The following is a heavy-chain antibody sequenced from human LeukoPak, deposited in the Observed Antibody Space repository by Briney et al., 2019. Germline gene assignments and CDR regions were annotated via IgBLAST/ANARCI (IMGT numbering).Heavy chain of an antibody. Sequence: PSETLSLTCTVSGYSISSGYYWGWIRQPPGKGLEWIGSIYHSGSTYYNPSLKSRVTISVDTSKNQFSLKLSSVTAADTAVYYCAREDPSAGDHAFDIWGQGTMVTVSS. V-gene: IGHV4-38-2*02. CDR3: AREDPSAGDHAFDI. D-gene: IGHD6-13*01. CDR2: IYHSGST. J-gene: IGHJ3*02. CDR1: GYSISSGYY.